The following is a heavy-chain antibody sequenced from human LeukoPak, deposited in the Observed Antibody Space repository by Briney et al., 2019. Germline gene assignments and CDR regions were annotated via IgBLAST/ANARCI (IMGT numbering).Heavy chain of an antibody. V-gene: IGHV4-59*05. J-gene: IGHJ6*03. CDR1: GGSISSYY. D-gene: IGHD4-11*01. Sequence: PSETLSLTCTVSGGSISSYYWSWIRQPPGKGLEWIGSIYYSGSTYYNPSLKSRVTISVDTSKNQFSLKLSSVTAADTAVYYCARSYSNYVYYYYYMDVWGKGTTVTVSS. CDR3: ARSYSNYVYYYYYMDV. CDR2: IYYSGST.